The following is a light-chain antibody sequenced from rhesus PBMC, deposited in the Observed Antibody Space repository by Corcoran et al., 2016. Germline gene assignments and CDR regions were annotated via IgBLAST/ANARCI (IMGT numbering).Light chain of an antibody. CDR2: AAS. CDR3: LQDYTTPYS. Sequence: GDRVTVTCRASQGINKELSWYQQKPRKAPRLLIYAASSLQTGVSSRCSGSGSGTAYTLTISSLQPEDGATYYCLQDYTTPYSFGQGTKVQIK. V-gene: IGKV1-94*01. J-gene: IGKJ2*01. CDR1: QGINKE.